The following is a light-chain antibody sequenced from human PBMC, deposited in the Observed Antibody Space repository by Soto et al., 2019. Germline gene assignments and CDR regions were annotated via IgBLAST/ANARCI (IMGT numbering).Light chain of an antibody. J-gene: IGLJ2*01. CDR3: SSYAGGNILI. Sequence: QSALTQPPSASASPGQSVTISCSGTSSDVGGYNYVSWYLQHPGEAPQLLIYEVNKRPSGVPGRFSGSKSGNTASLTVSGLRAEDEADYYCSSYAGGNILIFGGGTKLTVL. V-gene: IGLV2-8*01. CDR2: EVN. CDR1: SSDVGGYNY.